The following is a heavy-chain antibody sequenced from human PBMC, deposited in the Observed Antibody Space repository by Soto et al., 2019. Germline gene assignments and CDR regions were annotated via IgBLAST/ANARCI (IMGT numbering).Heavy chain of an antibody. J-gene: IGHJ4*02. CDR2: ISGSGGST. V-gene: IGHV3-23*01. CDR1: GFTCSSYA. Sequence: GGLLRVSCGASGFTCSSYARSWVRQDPGKGLEWVSAISGSGGSTYYADSVRGRFTISRDNSKNTLYLQMNSLRAEDTAVYYCASSPHVTARPLYYFDYWGQGTLVTVSS. D-gene: IGHD2-21*02. CDR3: ASSPHVTARPLYYFDY.